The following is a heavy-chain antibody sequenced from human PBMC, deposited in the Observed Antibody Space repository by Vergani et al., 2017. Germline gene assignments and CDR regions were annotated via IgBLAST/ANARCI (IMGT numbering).Heavy chain of an antibody. CDR1: EFTFSNYA. D-gene: IGHD3-10*01. CDR3: AKQYFVSGNYLFDY. CDR2: ISGSGVCA. V-gene: IGHV3-23*01. Sequence: EVQLLESGGGLVQPGGSLRLTCAASEFTFSNYAMNWVRQAPGKGLDWVSGISGSGVCAYYTDSVKGRFTISRDNSKNMLFLQMNNLRTEDTAIYYCAKQYFVSGNYLFDYWGQGTLVTVSS. J-gene: IGHJ4*02.